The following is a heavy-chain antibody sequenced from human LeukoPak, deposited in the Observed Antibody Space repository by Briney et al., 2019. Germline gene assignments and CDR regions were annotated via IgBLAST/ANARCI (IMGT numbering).Heavy chain of an antibody. CDR1: GFTFSHYD. CDR3: ARDKGVGGWSIDY. V-gene: IGHV3-33*01. Sequence: GRSLRLSCAASGFTFSHYDMHWVRQAPGKGVEWVAVIWYDGSNKYYADSVKGRFTISRDNSKNTLYLQMNSLRVEDTAIYYCARDKGVGGWSIDYWGQGTLVTVSS. J-gene: IGHJ4*02. CDR2: IWYDGSNK. D-gene: IGHD6-19*01.